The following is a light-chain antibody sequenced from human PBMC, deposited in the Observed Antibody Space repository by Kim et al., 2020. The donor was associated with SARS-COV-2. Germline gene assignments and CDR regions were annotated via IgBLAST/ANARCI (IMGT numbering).Light chain of an antibody. J-gene: IGLJ3*02. Sequence: SVALGQTVMSTCQGDSLRGQYASWYRQKPGQAPVLVIYGKNNRPSGIPARFSGSTSGNTASLTITGAKAEDEADYYCNCRDSNHWVFGGGTQLTVL. CDR3: NCRDSNHWV. CDR1: SLRGQY. V-gene: IGLV3-19*01. CDR2: GKN.